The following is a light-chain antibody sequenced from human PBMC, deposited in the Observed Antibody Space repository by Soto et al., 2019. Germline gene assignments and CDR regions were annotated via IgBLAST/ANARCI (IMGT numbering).Light chain of an antibody. CDR3: QQYGSSLFT. V-gene: IGKV3-20*01. CDR2: GAS. J-gene: IGKJ3*01. Sequence: EIVLTQSPGTLSLSPGERATLSCRASQSVSSSYLAWYQQKHGQAPRLLIYGASSRATGIPDRFSGSGSGTDFTLTISRLEPEDFAVYYCQQYGSSLFTFGAGTKGDIK. CDR1: QSVSSSY.